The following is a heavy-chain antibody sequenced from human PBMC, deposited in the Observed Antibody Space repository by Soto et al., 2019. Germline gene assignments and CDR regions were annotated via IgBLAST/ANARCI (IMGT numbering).Heavy chain of an antibody. J-gene: IGHJ5*02. V-gene: IGHV3-21*01. D-gene: IGHD2-15*01. CDR3: ARDGDTVTEPGWFDP. Sequence: EVQLVESGGGLVKPGGSLRLSCAVSGFTFSVYTMNWVRQAPGKGPEWVSSISSGTSYIHYATSVKGRFTVSRDNAKNSLYLQMNSVRGEDTAVYYCARDGDTVTEPGWFDPWGQGTLVTVSS. CDR2: ISSGTSYI. CDR1: GFTFSVYT.